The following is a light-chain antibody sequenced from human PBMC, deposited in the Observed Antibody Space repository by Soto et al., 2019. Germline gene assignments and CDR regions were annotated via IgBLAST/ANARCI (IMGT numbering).Light chain of an antibody. V-gene: IGKV3-15*01. CDR1: QSVRDN. Sequence: EVVMTQSPATLSVSPGERVTLSCRASQSVRDNLAWYQQKPGQPPRLLIYGASTRATGLPARFSGSGSGTDFTLTISSLQSEDFAVYYCQQYNNWPLTFCPGTKVDL. J-gene: IGKJ3*01. CDR3: QQYNNWPLT. CDR2: GAS.